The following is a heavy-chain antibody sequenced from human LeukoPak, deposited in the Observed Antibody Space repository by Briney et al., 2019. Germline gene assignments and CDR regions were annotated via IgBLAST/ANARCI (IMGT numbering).Heavy chain of an antibody. J-gene: IGHJ4*02. V-gene: IGHV3-30*02. CDR1: GFTFSSNW. CDR3: AKWDTYYDSSGYYFY. D-gene: IGHD3-22*01. Sequence: GGSLRLSCTASGFTFSSNWMHWVRQAPGKGLEWVAFIRYDGSNKYYADSVKGRFTISRDNSKNTLYLQMNSLRAEDTAVYYCAKWDTYYDSSGYYFYWGQGTLVTVSS. CDR2: IRYDGSNK.